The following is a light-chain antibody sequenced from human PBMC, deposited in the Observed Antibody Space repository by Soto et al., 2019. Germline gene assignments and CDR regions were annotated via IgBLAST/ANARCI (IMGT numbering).Light chain of an antibody. CDR3: QQYNDWPRT. J-gene: IGKJ1*01. CDR1: QSVSSY. Sequence: EIVMTQSPATLSVSQGERATLSGRASQSVSSYLARYQQKPGQAPRLLIYGASTRATGIPARFSGSGSGTEFTLTISSLQSEDFAIYYCQQYNDWPRTFGQGTKVDIK. V-gene: IGKV3-15*01. CDR2: GAS.